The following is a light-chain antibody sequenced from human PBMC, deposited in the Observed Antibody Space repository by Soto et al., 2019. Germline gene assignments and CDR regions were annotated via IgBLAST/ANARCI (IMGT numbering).Light chain of an antibody. J-gene: IGKJ1*01. V-gene: IGKV3-20*01. CDR1: QSVSSSY. CDR3: QQYGSSMGT. Sequence: EIVLTQSPGTLSLSPGERATLSCRASQSVSSSYLAWYQQKPGQAPRLLIYGASSRATGIPDRFSGSGSGTDFTLTISRLEPEDFAVYYCQQYGSSMGTLGQGTKVEIK. CDR2: GAS.